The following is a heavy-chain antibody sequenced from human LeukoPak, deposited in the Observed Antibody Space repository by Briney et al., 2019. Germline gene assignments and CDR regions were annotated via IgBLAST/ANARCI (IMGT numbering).Heavy chain of an antibody. J-gene: IGHJ3*01. CDR3: ARLLDNDISGDPYTFDV. CDR1: GGSLSGHY. V-gene: IGHV4-59*11. Sequence: SETLSLTCTVSGGSLSGHYWSWIRQPPGKRLEWIGYVSYTGGTKYNPSLQSRVTISIDTSKSQFSLKLTSVTSADTAVYSCARLLDNDISGDPYTFDVWGQGTTVIVSS. CDR2: VSYTGGT. D-gene: IGHD3-22*01.